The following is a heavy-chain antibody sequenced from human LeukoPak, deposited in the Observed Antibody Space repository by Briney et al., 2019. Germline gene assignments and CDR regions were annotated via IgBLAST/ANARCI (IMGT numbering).Heavy chain of an antibody. J-gene: IGHJ4*02. CDR3: ARRNQVLREYYYDSSGYLYFDY. V-gene: IGHV4-39*01. Sequence: PSETLSLTCTVSGGSISSSSYYWGWIRQPPGKGLEWIGSIYYSGSTYYNPFLKSRVTISVDTSKNQFSLKLSSVTAADTAVYYCARRNQVLREYYYDSSGYLYFDYWGQGTLVTVSS. D-gene: IGHD3-22*01. CDR2: IYYSGST. CDR1: GGSISSSSYY.